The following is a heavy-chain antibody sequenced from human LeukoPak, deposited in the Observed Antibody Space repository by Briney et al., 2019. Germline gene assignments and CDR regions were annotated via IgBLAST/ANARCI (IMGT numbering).Heavy chain of an antibody. CDR1: GFTFSDYA. Sequence: GGSLRPSCAASGFTFSDYAMNWVRQAPGKGLEWISYISRGSTDIYYADSVRGRFTISRDNAKNSLYLQVNSLRVDDTAVYYCVRLFGGVTTFDYWGQGTLVTVSS. V-gene: IGHV3-21*05. CDR3: VRLFGGVTTFDY. J-gene: IGHJ4*02. D-gene: IGHD4-17*01. CDR2: ISRGSTDI.